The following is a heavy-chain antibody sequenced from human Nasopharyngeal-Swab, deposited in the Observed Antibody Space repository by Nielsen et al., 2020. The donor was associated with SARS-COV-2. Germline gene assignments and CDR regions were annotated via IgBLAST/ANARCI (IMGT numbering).Heavy chain of an antibody. CDR3: AKDGGLTTFPYYYYYGMDV. CDR2: ISGSGGST. V-gene: IGHV3-23*01. J-gene: IGHJ6*02. CDR1: GFTFSSYA. D-gene: IGHD4/OR15-4a*01. Sequence: GGSPRLSCAASGFTFSSYAMSWVRQAPGTGLEWVSAISGSGGSTYYADSVKGRFTISRDNSKNTLYLQMNSLRAEDTAVYYCAKDGGLTTFPYYYYYGMDVWGQGTTVTVSS.